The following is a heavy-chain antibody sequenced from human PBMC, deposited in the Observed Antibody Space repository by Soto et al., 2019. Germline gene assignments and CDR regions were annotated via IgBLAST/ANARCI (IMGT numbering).Heavy chain of an antibody. CDR3: ARGLVVPAGDAFDI. Sequence: EVQLVESGGGLVQPGGSLRLSCAASGFNFRSYWMHWVRQAPGKGLVWVSRINGGGSSTSYADSVKGRFTISRDNAKNTLYLQMNSLRAEDTAVYYCARGLVVPAGDAFDIWGQGTMVTVSS. D-gene: IGHD2-2*01. V-gene: IGHV3-74*01. J-gene: IGHJ3*02. CDR2: INGGGSST. CDR1: GFNFRSYW.